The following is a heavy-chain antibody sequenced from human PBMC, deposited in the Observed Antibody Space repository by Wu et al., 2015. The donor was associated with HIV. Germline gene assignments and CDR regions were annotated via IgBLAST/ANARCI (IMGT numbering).Heavy chain of an antibody. J-gene: IGHJ5*01. V-gene: IGHV1-18*01. CDR1: YILTSFP. CDR3: ARVQFDPDYYTYFDL. Sequence: LVQSGPEAKRPGASVNVSCKASYILTSFPIGWVRQAPGQRLEWMGWMNPRNGYIQPAQKFQDRITMSTDNSAHTAYMELRSLTSDDAAIYFCARVQFDPDYYTYFDLWGQGTLVTVSS. CDR2: MNPRNGYI. D-gene: IGHD4/OR15-4a*01.